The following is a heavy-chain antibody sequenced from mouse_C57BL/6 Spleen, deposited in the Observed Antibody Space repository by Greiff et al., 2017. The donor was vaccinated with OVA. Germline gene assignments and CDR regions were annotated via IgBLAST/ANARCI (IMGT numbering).Heavy chain of an antibody. Sequence: EVKLMESGGGLVKPGGSLKLSCAASGFTFSSYAMSWVRQTPEKRLEWVATISDGGSYTYYPDNVKGRFTISRDNAKNNLSLQMSHLKSEDTAMFCGARRDSSGYVFAYWGQGTLVTVSA. D-gene: IGHD3-2*02. CDR1: GFTFSSYA. CDR2: ISDGGSYT. CDR3: ARRDSSGYVFAY. J-gene: IGHJ3*01. V-gene: IGHV5-4*03.